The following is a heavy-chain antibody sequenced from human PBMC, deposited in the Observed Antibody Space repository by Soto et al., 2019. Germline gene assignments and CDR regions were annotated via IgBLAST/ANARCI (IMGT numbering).Heavy chain of an antibody. CDR1: GFTFSSYA. D-gene: IGHD3-22*01. CDR2: ISYDGSNK. Sequence: GGSLRLSCAASGFTFSSYAMHWVRQAPGKGLEWVAVISYDGSNKYYADSVKGRFTISRDNSKNTLYLQMNSLRAEDTAVYYCASSDDSREFDYWGQGTLVTVSS. J-gene: IGHJ4*02. CDR3: ASSDDSREFDY. V-gene: IGHV3-30-3*01.